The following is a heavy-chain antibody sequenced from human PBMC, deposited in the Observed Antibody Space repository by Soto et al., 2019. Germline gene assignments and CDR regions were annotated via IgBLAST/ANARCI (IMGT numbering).Heavy chain of an antibody. CDR1: GITVSNNY. D-gene: IGHD3-10*01. J-gene: IGHJ4*02. CDR3: ARDPPGSGSYTYDY. V-gene: IGHV3-66*01. CDR2: ISLAGDT. Sequence: GGSLRLSCAASGITVSNNYMSWFRKAPGKGLEWVSAISLAGDTYYADSVRGRFTISRDNSKNTLYSQMNSLRAEDTAVYYCARDPPGSGSYTYDYWGQGTRVTVSS.